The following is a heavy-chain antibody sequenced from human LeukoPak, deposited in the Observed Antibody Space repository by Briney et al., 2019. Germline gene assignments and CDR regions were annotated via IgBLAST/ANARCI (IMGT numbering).Heavy chain of an antibody. CDR1: GFTFSSYG. V-gene: IGHV3-33*01. CDR3: AREGFYYYDSSGYKRDAFGI. Sequence: PGRSLRLSCAASGFTFSSYGMHWVRQAPGKGLEWVAVIWYDGSNKYYADSVKGRFTISRDNSKNTLYLQMNSLRAEDTAVYYCAREGFYYYDSSGYKRDAFGIWGQGTLVTVSS. CDR2: IWYDGSNK. D-gene: IGHD3-22*01. J-gene: IGHJ4*02.